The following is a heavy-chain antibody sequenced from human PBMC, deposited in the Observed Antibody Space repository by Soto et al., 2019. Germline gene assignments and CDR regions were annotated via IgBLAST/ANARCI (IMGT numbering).Heavy chain of an antibody. J-gene: IGHJ6*03. CDR1: GGSISSGGYY. CDR3: AACIAAAGTFSLYYMDV. V-gene: IGHV4-31*03. CDR2: IYYSGST. Sequence: QVQLQESGPGLVKPSQTLSLTCTVSGGSISSGGYYWSWIRQHPGKGLEWIGYIYYSGSTYYNPSLKSRVTISVDTSKNQFSLQLSSVTAADTAVYYCAACIAAAGTFSLYYMDVWGKGTTVTVSS. D-gene: IGHD6-13*01.